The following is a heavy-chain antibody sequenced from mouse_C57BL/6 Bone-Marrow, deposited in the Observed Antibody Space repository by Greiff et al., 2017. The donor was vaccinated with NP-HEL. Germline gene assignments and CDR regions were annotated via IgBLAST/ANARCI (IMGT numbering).Heavy chain of an antibody. CDR1: GYTFTSYW. Sequence: QVQLQQPGAELVKPGASVKLSCKASGYTFTSYWMHWVKQRPGQGLEWIGMIHPNSGSTNYNEKFKSKATLTVDKSSSTAYMQLSSLTSEDSAVYYCARFGVLRRDYAMDYWGQGTSVTVSS. V-gene: IGHV1-64*01. D-gene: IGHD1-1*01. CDR3: ARFGVLRRDYAMDY. CDR2: IHPNSGST. J-gene: IGHJ4*01.